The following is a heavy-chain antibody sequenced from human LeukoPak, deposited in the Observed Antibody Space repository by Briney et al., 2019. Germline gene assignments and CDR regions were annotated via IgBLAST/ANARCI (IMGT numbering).Heavy chain of an antibody. D-gene: IGHD6-19*01. CDR3: ARLRGATVAHNWFDP. Sequence: SETLSLTCTVSGYSISTGYYWDWIRQPPGKGLEWIGTFYHGGSTYYNPSLKSRVTISVDTSKNQFSLKLSSVTAADTAVYYCARLRGATVAHNWFDPWGQGTLVTVSS. V-gene: IGHV4-38-2*02. CDR2: FYHGGST. J-gene: IGHJ5*02. CDR1: GYSISTGYY.